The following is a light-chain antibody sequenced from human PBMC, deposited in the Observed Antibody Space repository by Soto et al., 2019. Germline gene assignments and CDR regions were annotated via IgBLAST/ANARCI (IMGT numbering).Light chain of an antibody. V-gene: IGKV3-15*01. J-gene: IGKJ4*01. Sequence: EIVMTQSPATLSVSPGDRATLSCSASESVSTNLAWYQQKPGQAPRLLIYAASTRATDIPARFSGSGSGTEFTLTSSSLQSEDFAVYYCQQYDLSSGFGGGTKVEIK. CDR2: AAS. CDR1: ESVSTN. CDR3: QQYDLSSG.